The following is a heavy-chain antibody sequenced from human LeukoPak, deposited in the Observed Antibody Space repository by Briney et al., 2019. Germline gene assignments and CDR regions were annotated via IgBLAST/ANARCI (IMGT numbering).Heavy chain of an antibody. J-gene: IGHJ4*02. D-gene: IGHD3-22*01. CDR2: IYYSGST. Sequence: PSETLSLTCTVSGGSISSYYWSWIRQPPGKGLEWIGYIYYSGSTNYNPSLKSRVTILVDTSKNQFSLKLSSVTAADVAVYYCARSESYYDSRGYYYALGHFDYWGQGTLVTVSS. CDR1: GGSISSYY. V-gene: IGHV4-59*08. CDR3: ARSESYYDSRGYYYALGHFDY.